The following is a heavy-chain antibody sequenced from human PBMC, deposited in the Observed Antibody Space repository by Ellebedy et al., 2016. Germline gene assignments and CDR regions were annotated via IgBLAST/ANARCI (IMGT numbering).Heavy chain of an antibody. CDR3: ARDYIRGYDRRSLDS. CDR2: IASRSTYI. Sequence: GESLKISXVGSGFDFLDYKMNWVRQAPGKGPEWVSTIASRSTYISYADSVKGRFTVSRDNAKNSLFLQMDSLRVEDTAVYYCARDYIRGYDRRSLDSWGQGTLVTVSS. J-gene: IGHJ4*02. D-gene: IGHD5-12*01. V-gene: IGHV3-21*03. CDR1: GFDFLDYK.